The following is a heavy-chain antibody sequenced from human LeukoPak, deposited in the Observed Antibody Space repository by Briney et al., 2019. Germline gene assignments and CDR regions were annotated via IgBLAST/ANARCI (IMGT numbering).Heavy chain of an antibody. CDR3: AGVRGVYDSGSYYFDY. Sequence: GGSLRLSCAASGFTFSDYYMSWIRQAPGKGLECVSFISSSSSYTNYADSVKGRFTITRDNAKNSLYLQMDSLRAEDTAVYYCAGVRGVYDSGSYYFDYWGQGTLVTVSS. J-gene: IGHJ4*02. D-gene: IGHD3-10*01. CDR2: ISSSSSYT. CDR1: GFTFSDYY. V-gene: IGHV3-11*05.